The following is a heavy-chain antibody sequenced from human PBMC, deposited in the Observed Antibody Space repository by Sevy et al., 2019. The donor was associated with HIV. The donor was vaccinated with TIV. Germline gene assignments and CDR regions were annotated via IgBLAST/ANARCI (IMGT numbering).Heavy chain of an antibody. CDR3: ARDTLFTTMASRRYAFDL. CDR1: GFTFSSYA. D-gene: IGHD5-18*01. J-gene: IGHJ3*01. CDR2: ISGSGDSR. Sequence: GGSLRLSCAASGFTFSSYAMSWVRQAPGKGLEWVSAISGSGDSRYYADSVKGRFTISRDNSQNTLFLQMNSLRAEDTAVYYCARDTLFTTMASRRYAFDLWGQGTRVTVSS. V-gene: IGHV3-23*01.